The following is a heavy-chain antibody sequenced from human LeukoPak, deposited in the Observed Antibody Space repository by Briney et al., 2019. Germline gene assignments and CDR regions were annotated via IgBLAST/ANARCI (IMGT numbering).Heavy chain of an antibody. J-gene: IGHJ4*02. CDR3: ARGSSVPQPGRDYYFDY. V-gene: IGHV1-2*02. CDR2: INPNSGVP. Sequence: ASVKVSCKASGYTFTVYYIHWVRQAPGQGLEWMGWINPNSGVPNYAEKFHGRVTMTRDTSISTAYMELRRLRSDDTAVYYCARGSSVPQPGRDYYFDYWGQGTLVTVSS. CDR1: GYTFTVYY. D-gene: IGHD3-10*01.